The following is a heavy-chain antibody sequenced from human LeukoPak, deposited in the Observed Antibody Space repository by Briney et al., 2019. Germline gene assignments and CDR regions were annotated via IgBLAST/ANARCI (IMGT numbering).Heavy chain of an antibody. CDR3: ARVASGWYGYYFDY. CDR2: IDAGNGNT. D-gene: IGHD6-19*01. CDR1: GYTLTSYA. V-gene: IGHV1-3*03. Sequence: ASVKVSCKASGYTLTSYAMHWVRQAPGQRLEWMGWIDAGNGNTKYSQDFQGRVTITRDTSASTAYMELSSLKSEDMAVYYCARVASGWYGYYFDYWGQGTLVTVSS. J-gene: IGHJ4*02.